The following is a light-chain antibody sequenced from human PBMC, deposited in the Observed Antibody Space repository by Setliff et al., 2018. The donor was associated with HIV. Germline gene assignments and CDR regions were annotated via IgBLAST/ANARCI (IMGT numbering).Light chain of an antibody. CDR1: SSDVGGYHF. V-gene: IGLV2-14*01. CDR3: SSYTSNTTVI. CDR2: EVT. J-gene: IGLJ2*01. Sequence: QSALAQPASVSGSPGQSITISCTGTSSDVGGYHFFSWYQQHPGKAPKLMLYEVTNRPSGVSNRFSGSKSDNTASLTISGLQAEDEADYYCSSYTSNTTVIFGGGTKVTVL.